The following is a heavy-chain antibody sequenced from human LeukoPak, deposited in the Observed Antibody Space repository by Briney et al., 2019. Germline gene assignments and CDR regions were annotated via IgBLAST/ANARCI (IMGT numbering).Heavy chain of an antibody. CDR3: DHFDY. CDR1: GFTFGGYG. V-gene: IGHV3-33*03. J-gene: IGHJ4*02. CDR2: IAYDGSRA. Sequence: GGSLRLSCAGSGFTFGGYGMHWFRQTPGKGLEWVAVIAYDGSRAFYADSVKGRFTISRDNSKNTMSVQMDDLRAEDTAVYNNDHFDYWGQGTLVTVSS.